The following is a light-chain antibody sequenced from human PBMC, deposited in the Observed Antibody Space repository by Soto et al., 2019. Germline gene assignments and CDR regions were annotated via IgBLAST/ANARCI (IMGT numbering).Light chain of an antibody. CDR3: QQRSKMPLT. J-gene: IGKJ1*01. CDR2: DAS. V-gene: IGKV3D-20*02. CDR1: QSVTSTH. Sequence: EVVLTQSPGTLSLSPGERATLSCRASQSVTSTHLAWYQQKPGQAPRLLIYDASNRATGIPARFSGTGSETDFTLTISSLEPEDFAIYYCQQRSKMPLTFGHGTKVDIK.